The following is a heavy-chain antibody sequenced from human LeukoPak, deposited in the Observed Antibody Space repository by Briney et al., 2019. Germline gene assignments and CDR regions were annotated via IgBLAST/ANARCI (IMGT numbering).Heavy chain of an antibody. Sequence: GGSLRLSCAASGFTFSSYAMHWVRQAPGKGLEWVAVISYDGSNKYYADSVKGRLTISRDNSKNTLYLQMNSLRAEDTAVYYCARAPVTIFGVVIGVDYWGQGTLVTVSS. CDR1: GFTFSSYA. D-gene: IGHD3-3*01. J-gene: IGHJ4*02. V-gene: IGHV3-30-3*01. CDR2: ISYDGSNK. CDR3: ARAPVTIFGVVIGVDY.